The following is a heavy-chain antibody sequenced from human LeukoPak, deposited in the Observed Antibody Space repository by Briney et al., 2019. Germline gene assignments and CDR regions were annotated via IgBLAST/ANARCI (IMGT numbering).Heavy chain of an antibody. V-gene: IGHV4-34*01. Sequence: KPSETLSLTCAVYGGSFSGYYWSWIRQPPGKGLEWIGEINHSGSTNYNPSLKSRVTISVDTSKNQFSLKLSSVTAADTAVYYCARGPLYSYGIDYWGQGTLVTVSS. D-gene: IGHD5-18*01. J-gene: IGHJ4*02. CDR3: ARGPLYSYGIDY. CDR2: INHSGST. CDR1: GGSFSGYY.